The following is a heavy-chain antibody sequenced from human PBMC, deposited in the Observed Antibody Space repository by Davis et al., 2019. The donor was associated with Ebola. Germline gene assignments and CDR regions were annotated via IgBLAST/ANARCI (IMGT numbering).Heavy chain of an antibody. Sequence: GVLKISCAASGFTFSRYSMNWVRQAPGKGLEWVSSISSSSNYIYYADSVKGRFTISRDNAKNSLYLQMNSLRAEDTAVYYCARDPTRTYYDFWSGSSDYYYGMDVWGQGTTVTVSS. CDR3: ARDPTRTYYDFWSGSSDYYYGMDV. V-gene: IGHV3-21*01. D-gene: IGHD3-3*01. CDR1: GFTFSRYS. J-gene: IGHJ6*02. CDR2: ISSSSNYI.